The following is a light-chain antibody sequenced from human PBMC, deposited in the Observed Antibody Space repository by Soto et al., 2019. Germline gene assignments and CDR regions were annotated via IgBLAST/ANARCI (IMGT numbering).Light chain of an antibody. J-gene: IGKJ1*01. V-gene: IGKV1-9*01. Sequence: DIQLTQSPSFLSASVGDRVTITCRASQGIYTNVAWYQQKPGKVPKLLIYAASTLQSGVPSRFSGSGSGTEFTLTISSLQPEDFTTYYCQQLDSYPWTFGQGTRVEIK. CDR1: QGIYTN. CDR2: AAS. CDR3: QQLDSYPWT.